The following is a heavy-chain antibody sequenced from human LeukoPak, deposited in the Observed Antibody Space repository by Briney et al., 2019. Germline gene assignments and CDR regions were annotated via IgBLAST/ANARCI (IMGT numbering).Heavy chain of an antibody. CDR2: ISGSGSDM. J-gene: IGHJ4*02. Sequence: GGSLRLSCVVSGFGFSDSYMTWLRQTPGKGLEWLAYISGSGSDMYYADSVKGRFTISRDNAKNSLYLQMNSLRAEDTAVYYCARDGVAAAVPDYWGQGTLVTVSS. D-gene: IGHD6-13*01. CDR1: GFGFSDSY. V-gene: IGHV3-11*04. CDR3: ARDGVAAAVPDY.